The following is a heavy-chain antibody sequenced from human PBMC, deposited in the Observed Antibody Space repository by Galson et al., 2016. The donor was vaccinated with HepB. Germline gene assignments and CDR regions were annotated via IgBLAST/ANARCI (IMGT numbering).Heavy chain of an antibody. CDR3: ARGSVVVTAI. Sequence: QSGAEVKKPGASVKVSCKASGYTFISHYMVWVRQAPGQGLEWIGIINPSDGSTTYAQKFQGRVTMTRDTSTSVVYMELSSLESEDTAVYYCARGSVVVTAIWGQGTLVTVSS. CDR2: INPSDGST. D-gene: IGHD2-21*02. J-gene: IGHJ4*02. V-gene: IGHV1-46*01. CDR1: GYTFISHY.